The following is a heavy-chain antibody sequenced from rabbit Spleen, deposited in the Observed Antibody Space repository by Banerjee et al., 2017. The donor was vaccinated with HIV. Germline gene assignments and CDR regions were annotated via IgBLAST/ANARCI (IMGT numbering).Heavy chain of an antibody. CDR1: GFDFNKNYY. J-gene: IGHJ4*01. Sequence: QSLEESGGGLVQPEGSLTLACTASGFDFNKNYYMCWVRQAPGKGLEWIGCIYTGSSGTTYYATWAKSRFTVTKASSTTVTLQVTSLTAADTATYFCARGVLTINLNLWGQGTLVTVS. CDR3: ARGVLTINLNL. V-gene: IGHV1S40*01. CDR2: IYTGSSGTT. D-gene: IGHD4-1*01.